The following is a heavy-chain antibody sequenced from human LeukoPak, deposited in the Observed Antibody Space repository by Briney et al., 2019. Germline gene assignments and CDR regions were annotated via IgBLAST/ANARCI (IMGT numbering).Heavy chain of an antibody. CDR2: FDPEDGET. D-gene: IGHD3-10*01. J-gene: IGHJ4*02. Sequence: GASVKVSCKVSGYTLTELSMHWVRQAPGKGLEWMGGFDPEDGETIYAQKFQGRVTMTEDTSTDTAYMELSSLRSEDTAVYYCATDGSGSYYNVYYFDYWGRGTLVTVSS. V-gene: IGHV1-24*01. CDR3: ATDGSGSYYNVYYFDY. CDR1: GYTLTELS.